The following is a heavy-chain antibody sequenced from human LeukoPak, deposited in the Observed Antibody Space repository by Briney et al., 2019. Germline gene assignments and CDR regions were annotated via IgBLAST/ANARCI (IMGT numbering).Heavy chain of an antibody. J-gene: IGHJ4*02. CDR1: GYTFDVYY. CDR2: FNPSGGNT. V-gene: IGHV1-46*02. D-gene: IGHD3-10*01. CDR3: ARDRDRVLDY. Sequence: ASVKVSCKASGYTFDVYYIHWVRQAPGQGLEWMGIFNPSGGNTNYAQRFQGRVTLTRDTSTTTVYMDLSGLRPEDTAVYYCARDRDRVLDYWGQGTLVTVSS.